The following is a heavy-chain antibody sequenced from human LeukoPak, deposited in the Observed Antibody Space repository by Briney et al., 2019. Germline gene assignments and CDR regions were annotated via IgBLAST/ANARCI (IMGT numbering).Heavy chain of an antibody. CDR1: GFTFSSYS. CDR3: ARGLRYYDSSGYPVLDY. Sequence: GGSLRLSCAASGFTFSSYSMNWVRQAPGKGLEWVSYISSSSSTIYYADSVKGRFTISRDNAKNSLYLQMNSLRAEDTAVYYCARGLRYYDSSGYPVLDYWGQGTLVTVSS. CDR2: ISSSSSTI. J-gene: IGHJ4*02. D-gene: IGHD3-22*01. V-gene: IGHV3-48*01.